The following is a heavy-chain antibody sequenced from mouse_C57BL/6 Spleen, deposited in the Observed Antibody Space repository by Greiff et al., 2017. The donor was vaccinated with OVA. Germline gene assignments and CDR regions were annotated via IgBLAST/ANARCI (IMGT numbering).Heavy chain of an antibody. D-gene: IGHD2-5*01. CDR3: AREEAYYSNYFDY. J-gene: IGHJ2*01. CDR2: ISDGGSYT. V-gene: IGHV5-4*01. Sequence: EVKLMESGGGLVKPGGSLKLSCAASGFTFSSYAMSWVRQTPEKRLEWVATISDGGSYTYYPDNVKGRFTISRDNAKNNLYLQMSHLKSEDTAMYYGAREEAYYSNYFDYWGQGTTLTVSS. CDR1: GFTFSSYA.